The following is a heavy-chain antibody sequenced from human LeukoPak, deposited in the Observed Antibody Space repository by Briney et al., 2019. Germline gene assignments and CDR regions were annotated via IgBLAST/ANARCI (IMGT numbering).Heavy chain of an antibody. CDR3: ATGVGCSGGSCYRLGYYFDY. Sequence: ASVKVSCKASGYTFTSYDIHWVRQATGQGLEWMGGIIPIFGTANYAQKFQGRVTMTEDTSTDTAYMELSSLRSEDTAVYYCATGVGCSGGSCYRLGYYFDYWGQGTLVTVSS. CDR1: GYTFTSYD. V-gene: IGHV1-69*06. D-gene: IGHD2-15*01. CDR2: IIPIFGTA. J-gene: IGHJ4*02.